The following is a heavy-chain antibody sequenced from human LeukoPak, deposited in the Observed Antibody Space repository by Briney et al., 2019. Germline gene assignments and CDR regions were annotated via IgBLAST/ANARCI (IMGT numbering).Heavy chain of an antibody. J-gene: IGHJ5*02. D-gene: IGHD6-19*01. V-gene: IGHV4-39*01. Sequence: SETLSLTCTVSGGSISSSSYYWGWIRQPPGKGLEWIGSIYYSGSTYYNPSLKSRVTISVDTSKNQFSLKLSFVTTADTAVYYCARHYEQWLVEWFDPWGQGTLVTVSS. CDR2: IYYSGST. CDR3: ARHYEQWLVEWFDP. CDR1: GGSISSSSYY.